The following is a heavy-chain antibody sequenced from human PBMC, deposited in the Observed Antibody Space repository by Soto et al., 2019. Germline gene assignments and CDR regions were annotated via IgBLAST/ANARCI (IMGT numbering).Heavy chain of an antibody. D-gene: IGHD3-10*01. CDR1: GFTFSRCA. Sequence: PGGSLRLSCAASGFTFSRCAMSWVRQAPGKGLKKGSGISGSGVTTYYAETVKGRFSISRDNSKNMLHPHMNSLRADDTAVYYFAKYGGGHDYGSYYYYIDVWGKGTTVTVSS. CDR3: AKYGGGHDYGSYYYYIDV. V-gene: IGHV3-23*01. J-gene: IGHJ6*03. CDR2: ISGSGVTT.